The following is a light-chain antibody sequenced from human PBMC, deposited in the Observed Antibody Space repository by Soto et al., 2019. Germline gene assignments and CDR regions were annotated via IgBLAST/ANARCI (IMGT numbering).Light chain of an antibody. J-gene: IGLJ3*02. Sequence: QSVLTQPASVSGSPGQSITISCTGTSIDVGGYNYVSWFQQHPGKAPKLMIYVVSNRPSGISNRFSGSKSGNTASLTISGLQAEDEADYYCSSYTTSSSWVFGGGTKLTVL. CDR3: SSYTTSSSWV. CDR1: SIDVGGYNY. CDR2: VVS. V-gene: IGLV2-14*01.